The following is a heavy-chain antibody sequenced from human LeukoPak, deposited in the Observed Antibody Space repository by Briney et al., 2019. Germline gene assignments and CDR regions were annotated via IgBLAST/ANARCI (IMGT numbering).Heavy chain of an antibody. Sequence: PSETMSLTCAVYGGSLSGYYWTWIRQTPGKGLEWIGEINYSGNTNYNRSLKSRVTISADTSKNQFSLRLSSVTAADTAVYYCARRSSSWYSNWFDPWGQGTLVTVSS. CDR1: GGSLSGYY. CDR2: INYSGNT. CDR3: ARRSSSWYSNWFDP. D-gene: IGHD6-13*01. J-gene: IGHJ5*02. V-gene: IGHV4-34*01.